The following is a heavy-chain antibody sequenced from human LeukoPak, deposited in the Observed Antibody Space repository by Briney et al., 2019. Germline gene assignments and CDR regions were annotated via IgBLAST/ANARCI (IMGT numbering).Heavy chain of an antibody. CDR3: ARVAHRYSDYDYHDY. D-gene: IGHD5-12*01. CDR2: INPSGGST. J-gene: IGHJ4*02. V-gene: IGHV1-46*01. Sequence: ASVKVSCKASGYPFTNYYMHWVRQAPGQGLEWMGIINPSGGSTSYAQKFQGRVTMTRDTSTSTVYMDLSSLRSEDTAVYYRARVAHRYSDYDYHDYWGQGTLVTVSS. CDR1: GYPFTNYY.